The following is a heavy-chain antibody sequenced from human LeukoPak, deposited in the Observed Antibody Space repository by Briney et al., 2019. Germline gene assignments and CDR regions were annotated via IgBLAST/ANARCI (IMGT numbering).Heavy chain of an antibody. V-gene: IGHV3-30-3*01. CDR2: ISYDGSNK. Sequence: GGSLRLSCAASGFTFSSYAMHWVRQAPGKGLEWVAVISYDGSNKYYADSVKGRFTISRDNSKNTLYLQMNSLRAEDTAVYYCARGPWALYYYDSSGYYAYWGQGTLVTVSS. J-gene: IGHJ4*02. CDR1: GFTFSSYA. D-gene: IGHD3-22*01. CDR3: ARGPWALYYYDSSGYYAY.